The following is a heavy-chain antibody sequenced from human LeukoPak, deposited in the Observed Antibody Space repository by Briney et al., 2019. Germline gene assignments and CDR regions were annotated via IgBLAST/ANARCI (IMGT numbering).Heavy chain of an antibody. D-gene: IGHD3-10*01. CDR2: VNHSGST. V-gene: IGHV4-34*01. CDR1: GGSFSGYY. Sequence: SETPSLTCADYGGSFSGYYWSWIRQPPGKGLEWIGEVNHSGSTNYNPSLKSRVTISVDTSKNQFSLKLSSVTAADTAVYYCARAGPRRWFGELLPTRAYNWFYPWGQGTLVTVSS. CDR3: ARAGPRRWFGELLPTRAYNWFYP. J-gene: IGHJ5*02.